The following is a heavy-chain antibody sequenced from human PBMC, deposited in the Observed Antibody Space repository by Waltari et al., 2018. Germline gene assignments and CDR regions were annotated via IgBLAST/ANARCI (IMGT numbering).Heavy chain of an antibody. Sequence: LVQSGAEVKKPGSSVKVSCKASGGTFSSYAISWVRQAPGQGLEWMGGIIPIFGTANYAQKFQGRVTITADESTSTAYMELSSLRSEDTAVYYCARDQDCSGGSCSLGWFDPWGQGTLVTVSS. J-gene: IGHJ5*02. CDR3: ARDQDCSGGSCSLGWFDP. CDR2: IIPIFGTA. CDR1: GGTFSSYA. V-gene: IGHV1-69*01. D-gene: IGHD2-15*01.